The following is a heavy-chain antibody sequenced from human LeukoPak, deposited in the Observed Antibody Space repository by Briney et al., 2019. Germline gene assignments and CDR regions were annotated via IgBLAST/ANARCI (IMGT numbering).Heavy chain of an antibody. CDR3: ARDGVGAVRSDAFDI. CDR1: GFTFSSYG. J-gene: IGHJ3*02. CDR2: IWYDGSNK. D-gene: IGHD1-26*01. Sequence: GRSLRLSCAASGFTFSSYGMHWVRQAPGKGLEWVAVIWYDGSNKYYADSVKGRLTISRDNSKNTLYLQMNSLRAEDTAVYYCARDGVGAVRSDAFDIWGQGTMVTVSS. V-gene: IGHV3-33*01.